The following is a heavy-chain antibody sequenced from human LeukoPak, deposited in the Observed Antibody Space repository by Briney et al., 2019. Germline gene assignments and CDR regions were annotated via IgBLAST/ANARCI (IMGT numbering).Heavy chain of an antibody. J-gene: IGHJ4*02. Sequence: SETLSLTCAVYGGPFSGYYWSWIRQPPGKGLEWIGEINHSGSTNYNPSLKSRVTISVDTSKDQFSLKLSSVTAADTAVYYCARGGRARLDYWGQGTLVTVSS. V-gene: IGHV4-34*01. CDR3: ARGGRARLDY. D-gene: IGHD1-26*01. CDR2: INHSGST. CDR1: GGPFSGYY.